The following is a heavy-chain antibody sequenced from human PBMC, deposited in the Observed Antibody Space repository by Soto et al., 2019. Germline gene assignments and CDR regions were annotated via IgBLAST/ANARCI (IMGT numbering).Heavy chain of an antibody. V-gene: IGHV4-59*01. CDR2: MYNTGST. Sequence: QVQLQESGPGLVKPSETLSLTCTVSGGSISRYYWSWIRQPPGKGLEWIGYMYNTGSTVYNPSFKSPVTISVDTSKNQFSLKLNSVTAADTAVYYCARDLWGYCGTDCYPLDVW. J-gene: IGHJ6*01. CDR1: GGSISRYY. CDR3: ARDLWGYCGTDCYPLDV. D-gene: IGHD2-21*02.